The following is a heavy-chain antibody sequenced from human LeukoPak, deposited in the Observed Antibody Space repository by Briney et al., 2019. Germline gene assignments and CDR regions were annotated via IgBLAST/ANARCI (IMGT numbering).Heavy chain of an antibody. CDR2: IQNGGST. CDR3: ARGGAFDI. Sequence: GGSLRLSCAAAGFTVSSNYMSWVRQAPGKGLEWVSVIQNGGSTYYADSVKGRFTISRDNYKNTLFLQMNSLRAEDTAVYYCARGGAFDIWGQGTMDTVSS. J-gene: IGHJ3*02. CDR1: GFTVSSNY. V-gene: IGHV3-66*02.